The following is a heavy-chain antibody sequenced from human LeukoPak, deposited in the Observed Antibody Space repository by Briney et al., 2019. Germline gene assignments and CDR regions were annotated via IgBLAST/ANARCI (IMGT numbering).Heavy chain of an antibody. CDR1: GGSISSHY. V-gene: IGHV4-59*11. Sequence: PSETLSLTCTVSGGSISSHYWRWIRQPPGKGLEWIGYIYYSGSTNYNPSLKSRVTISVDTSKNQFSLKLSSVTAADTAVYYCARVDYGGNSLNAFDIWGQGTMVTVSS. D-gene: IGHD4-23*01. J-gene: IGHJ3*02. CDR2: IYYSGST. CDR3: ARVDYGGNSLNAFDI.